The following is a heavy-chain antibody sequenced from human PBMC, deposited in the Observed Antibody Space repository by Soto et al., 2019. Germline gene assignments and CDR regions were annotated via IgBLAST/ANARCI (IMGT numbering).Heavy chain of an antibody. CDR2: MNPNSGNT. Sequence: QVQLVQSGAEVKKPGASVKVSCKASGYTFTSYDINWVRQATGQGLEWMGWMNPNSGNTGYAQKFQGRVTMTRNTSISTAYKELSSLRSEDTAVYYCARECNYYYGMDVWGQGTTVTVSS. J-gene: IGHJ6*02. D-gene: IGHD2-8*01. CDR1: GYTFTSYD. CDR3: ARECNYYYGMDV. V-gene: IGHV1-8*01.